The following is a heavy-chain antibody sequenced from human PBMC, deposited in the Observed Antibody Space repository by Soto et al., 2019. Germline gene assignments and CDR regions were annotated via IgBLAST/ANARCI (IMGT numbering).Heavy chain of an antibody. D-gene: IGHD6-25*01. CDR3: ARDARAGEAPMDD. V-gene: IGHV1-2*04. CDR1: GYTFTGYY. CDR2: INPNSGGT. Sequence: QVQLVQSGAEVKKPGASVKVSCKASGYTFTGYYMHWVRQAPGQGLEWMGWINPNSGGTNYAQKCQGWVTMTRDTSLSTPWMELSRRRSSDTAVYYCARDARAGEAPMDDWGQGTLVSVSS. J-gene: IGHJ4*02.